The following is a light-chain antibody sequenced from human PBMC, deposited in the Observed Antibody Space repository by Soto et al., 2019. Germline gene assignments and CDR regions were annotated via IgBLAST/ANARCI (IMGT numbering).Light chain of an antibody. V-gene: IGLV2-14*01. CDR3: SSYTTSSTLV. CDR1: SSDVGGYNY. J-gene: IGLJ7*01. Sequence: QSALTQPASVSGSPGQSITISCTGTSSDVGGYNYVSWYQQHPGKVPKLMIYEVSNRPSGVSNRFSGSKSGNTASLTISGLQAEDEADYYCSSYTTSSTLVFGGGTQLTVL. CDR2: EVS.